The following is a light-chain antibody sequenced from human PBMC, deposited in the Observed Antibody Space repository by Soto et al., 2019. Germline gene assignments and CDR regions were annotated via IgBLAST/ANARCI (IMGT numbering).Light chain of an antibody. CDR3: QQYGSSGYT. J-gene: IGKJ2*01. V-gene: IGKV3-20*01. CDR2: GAS. CDR1: QSVSSSY. Sequence: EIVLTQSPGTLSLSPGERATLSCRASQSVSSSYLAWYQQKPGQAPSLLIYGASSRATGIPDRFSGSGSGTDFSLTISRLEPEDFAAYYCQQYGSSGYTFGQGIKLEI.